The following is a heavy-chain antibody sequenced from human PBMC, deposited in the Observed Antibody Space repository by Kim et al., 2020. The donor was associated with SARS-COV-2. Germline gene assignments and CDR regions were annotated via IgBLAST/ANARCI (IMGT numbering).Heavy chain of an antibody. J-gene: IGHJ4*02. V-gene: IGHV3-74*01. CDR3: ARALGYTPDY. D-gene: IGHD5-18*01. Sequence: AKTAKGGFTISRDNAKNTLYLPMNSLIAEDTAVYFCARALGYTPDYWGQGTLVTVSS.